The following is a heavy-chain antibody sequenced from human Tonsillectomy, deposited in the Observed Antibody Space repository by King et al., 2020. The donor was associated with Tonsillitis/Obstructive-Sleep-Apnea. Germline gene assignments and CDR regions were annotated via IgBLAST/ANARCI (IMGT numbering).Heavy chain of an antibody. CDR1: GYTFTTYY. V-gene: IGHV1-46*01. J-gene: IGHJ6*02. Sequence: QLVQSGAEVKKPGASVRVSCKASGYTFTTYYMHWVRQAPGQGLEWMGIINPSGGSTSYAQKFQGRVTMTRDTSMSTVYMELSSLRSEDTAVYYCERETPRTTDDVMDVWGQGTTVIVSS. CDR3: ERETPRTTDDVMDV. CDR2: INPSGGST. D-gene: IGHD1-1*01.